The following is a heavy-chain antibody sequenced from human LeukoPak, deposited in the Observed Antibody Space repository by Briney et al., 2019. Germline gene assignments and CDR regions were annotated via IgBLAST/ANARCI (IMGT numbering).Heavy chain of an antibody. D-gene: IGHD2-2*01. J-gene: IGHJ5*02. CDR3: ARGYQLLHSYNWFDP. V-gene: IGHV4-34*01. CDR2: INHSGGT. CDR1: GGSFSGYY. Sequence: SETLSLTCAVYGGSFSGYYWSWIRQPPGKGLEWIGEINHSGGTNYNPSLKSRVTISVDTSKNQFSLKLSSVTAADTAVYYCARGYQLLHSYNWFDPWGQGTLVTVSS.